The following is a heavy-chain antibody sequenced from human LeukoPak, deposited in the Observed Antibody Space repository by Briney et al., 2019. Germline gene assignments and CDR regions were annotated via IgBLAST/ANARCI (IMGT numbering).Heavy chain of an antibody. CDR2: ITTSGGST. Sequence: ASVKVSCKASGYAFTYYYMHWVRQAPGQGLEWMAIITTSGGSTNYAQKFQGRLTVTRDTSTSTVYMELSSLRSEDTAVYYCARPLTSAAGSYEFVYWGQGTLVTVSS. V-gene: IGHV1-46*01. CDR1: GYAFTYYY. CDR3: ARPLTSAAGSYEFVY. D-gene: IGHD6-13*01. J-gene: IGHJ4*02.